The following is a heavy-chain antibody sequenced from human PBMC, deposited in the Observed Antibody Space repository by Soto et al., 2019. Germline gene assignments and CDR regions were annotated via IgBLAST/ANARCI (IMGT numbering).Heavy chain of an antibody. V-gene: IGHV3-7*05. Sequence: VQLVESGGGLVQPGESLRLSCAASGFTFSNYYMTWVRQAPGKGLEWLANMNQDGSETYYVDSVKGRFTISRDNAKSILYLQMNSLRVEATAVYYCARDIVASGSFVYFDYWGQGSLVSVSS. CDR2: MNQDGSET. J-gene: IGHJ4*02. CDR1: GFTFSNYY. CDR3: ARDIVASGSFVYFDY. D-gene: IGHD5-12*01.